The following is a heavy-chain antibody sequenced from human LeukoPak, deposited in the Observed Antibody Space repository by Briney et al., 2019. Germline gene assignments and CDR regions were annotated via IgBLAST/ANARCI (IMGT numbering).Heavy chain of an antibody. CDR1: GFVFGHSW. CDR2: INLDGSEI. Sequence: PGGSLRLSCEASGFVFGHSWMSWVRQVPGKGLEWVANINLDGSEINYLDSLTGRLTISRDNAKDSLYLQMNGLRAEDTAVYFGVRDRGYSTFDYWGQGTLVTVSS. D-gene: IGHD3-22*01. CDR3: VRDRGYSTFDY. V-gene: IGHV3-7*03. J-gene: IGHJ4*02.